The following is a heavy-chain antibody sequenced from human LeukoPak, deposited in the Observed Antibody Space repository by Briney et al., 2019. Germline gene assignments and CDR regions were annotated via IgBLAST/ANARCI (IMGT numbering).Heavy chain of an antibody. CDR2: IKPSGGST. J-gene: IGHJ5*02. CDR1: GYTFTSYY. CDR3: ARDIAAAINWFDP. D-gene: IGHD6-13*01. V-gene: IGHV1-46*01. Sequence: ASVKVSCKASGYTFTSYYMHWVRQAAGQGLEWMGIIKPSGGSTSYAQKFQGRVTMTRDTSTSTVYMELSSLRSEDTAVYYCARDIAAAINWFDPWGQGTLVTVSS.